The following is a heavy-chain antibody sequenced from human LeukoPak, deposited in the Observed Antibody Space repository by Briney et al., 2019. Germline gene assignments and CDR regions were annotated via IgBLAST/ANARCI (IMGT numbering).Heavy chain of an antibody. Sequence: PGGSLRLSCAASGFTFSSYSMNWVRQAPGKGLEWVSYISSGSSTIYYADSVKGRFTISRDNAKNSLYLQMNSLRAEDTAVYYCARDGERYCSSTSCFSLKNYYYMDVWGKGTTVTVSS. CDR3: ARDGERYCSSTSCFSLKNYYYMDV. CDR1: GFTFSSYS. CDR2: ISSGSSTI. V-gene: IGHV3-48*01. J-gene: IGHJ6*03. D-gene: IGHD2-2*01.